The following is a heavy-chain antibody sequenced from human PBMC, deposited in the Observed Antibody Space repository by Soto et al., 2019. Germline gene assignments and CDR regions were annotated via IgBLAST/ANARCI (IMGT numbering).Heavy chain of an antibody. D-gene: IGHD6-19*01. CDR1: GFPFDRYA. CDR2: IWYDGSYT. Sequence: QVHLAESGGGVVQPGTSLRLSCAASGFPFDRYAIHWVRQAPGKGLEWVAAIWYDGSYTYYGESVKGRFLISRDNSKNTVFLGMNSLRVEDAAVYFCAKGRIAVAAGAFDSWGPGTRVIVSS. J-gene: IGHJ3*01. CDR3: AKGRIAVAAGAFDS. V-gene: IGHV3-33*03.